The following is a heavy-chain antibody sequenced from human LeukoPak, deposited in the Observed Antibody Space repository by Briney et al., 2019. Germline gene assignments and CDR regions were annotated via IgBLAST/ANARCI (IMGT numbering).Heavy chain of an antibody. CDR1: GFSFSTFN. CDR3: VRGNSNYGYVFDI. D-gene: IGHD3-10*01. V-gene: IGHV3-21*01. Sequence: GGSLRLSCAASGFSFSTFNMHWVRQAPGRGLEWVSSISSTSGYIYYTDSLQGRFTISRDNAKNSLNLQMNSLRADDTAVYYCVRGNSNYGYVFDIWGQGTMVTVSS. J-gene: IGHJ3*02. CDR2: ISSTSGYI.